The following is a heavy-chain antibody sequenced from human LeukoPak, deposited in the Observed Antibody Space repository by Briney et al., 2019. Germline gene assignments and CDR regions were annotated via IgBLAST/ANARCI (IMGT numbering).Heavy chain of an antibody. CDR3: ARADIVRTYYYYGMDV. J-gene: IGHJ6*04. D-gene: IGHD2-8*01. CDR2: ISSSGGTI. Sequence: GGSLRLFCAASGFTFSSYEMNWVRQAPGKGLEWVSYISSSGGTIYYAVSVKGRFTSSRANSKNSLYLQMTRLRAEDTAVYYCARADIVRTYYYYGMDVWGKGTTVTVSS. V-gene: IGHV3-48*03. CDR1: GFTFSSYE.